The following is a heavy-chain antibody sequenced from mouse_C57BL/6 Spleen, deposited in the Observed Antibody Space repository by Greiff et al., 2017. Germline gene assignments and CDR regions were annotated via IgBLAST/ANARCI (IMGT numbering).Heavy chain of an antibody. CDR1: GYTFTSYW. D-gene: IGHD1-1*01. CDR3: AKGGSSYVDY. Sequence: QVHVKQSGAELVKPGASVKLSCKASGYTFTSYWMHWVKQRPGQGLEWIGMIHPNSGSTNYNEKFKSKATLTVDKSSSTAYMQLSSLTSEDSAVYYCAKGGSSYVDYWGQGTTLTVSS. CDR2: IHPNSGST. J-gene: IGHJ2*01. V-gene: IGHV1-64*01.